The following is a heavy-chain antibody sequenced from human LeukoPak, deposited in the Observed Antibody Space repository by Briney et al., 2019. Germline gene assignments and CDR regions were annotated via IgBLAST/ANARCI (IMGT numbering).Heavy chain of an antibody. CDR3: ASGNNWNYRFNWFDP. CDR2: INPNSGGT. D-gene: IGHD1-7*01. Sequence: ASVKVSCKASGVIFSSYTFSWVRQAPGQGLEWMGRINPNSGGTNYAQKFQGRVTMTRDTSISTAYMELSRLRSDDAAVYYCASGNNWNYRFNWFDPWGQGTLVTASS. J-gene: IGHJ5*02. V-gene: IGHV1-2*06. CDR1: GVIFSSYT.